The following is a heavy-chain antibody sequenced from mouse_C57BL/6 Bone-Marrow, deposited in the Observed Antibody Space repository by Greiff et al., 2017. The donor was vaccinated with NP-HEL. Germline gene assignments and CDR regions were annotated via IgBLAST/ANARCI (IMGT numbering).Heavy chain of an antibody. J-gene: IGHJ1*03. Sequence: EVKLVESGGGLVKPGGSLKLSCAASGFTFSSYTMSWVRQTPEKRLEWVATISGGGGNTYYPDSVKGRFTITRDNAKNTLYLQMSSLRSEDTALYYCARQGDYDLWYFDVWGTGTTVTVSS. CDR1: GFTFSSYT. CDR2: ISGGGGNT. D-gene: IGHD2-4*01. CDR3: ARQGDYDLWYFDV. V-gene: IGHV5-9*01.